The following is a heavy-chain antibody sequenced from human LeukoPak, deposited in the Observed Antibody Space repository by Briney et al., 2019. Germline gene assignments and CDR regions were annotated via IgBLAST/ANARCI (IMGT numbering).Heavy chain of an antibody. CDR3: AKPGLWCSSTSCPLNFQH. J-gene: IGHJ1*01. Sequence: GGSLRLSCAASGFTFSSYAMSWVRQAPGKGLEWVSAVSGSGGSTYYADSVKGRFTISRDNSKNTLYLQMNSLRAEDTAVYYCAKPGLWCSSTSCPLNFQHWGQGTLVTVSS. CDR2: VSGSGGST. D-gene: IGHD2-2*01. CDR1: GFTFSSYA. V-gene: IGHV3-23*01.